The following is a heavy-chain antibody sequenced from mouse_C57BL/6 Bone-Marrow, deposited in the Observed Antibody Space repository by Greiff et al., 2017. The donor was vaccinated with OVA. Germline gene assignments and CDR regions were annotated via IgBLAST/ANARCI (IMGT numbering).Heavy chain of an antibody. D-gene: IGHD1-1*02. CDR2: IYPRSGNT. CDR3: ARDGSPAWFAY. V-gene: IGHV1-81*01. Sequence: VQVVESGAELARSGASVKLSCKASGYTFTSYGLSWVKQRTGQGLEWIGEIYPRSGNTYYNEKLKGKATLTADKSSSTAYMELRSLTSEDSAVYFCARDGSPAWFAYWGQGTLVTVSA. J-gene: IGHJ3*01. CDR1: GYTFTSYG.